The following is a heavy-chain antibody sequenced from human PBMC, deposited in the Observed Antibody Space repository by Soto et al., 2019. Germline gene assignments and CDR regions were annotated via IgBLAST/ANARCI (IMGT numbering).Heavy chain of an antibody. D-gene: IGHD3-3*01. CDR3: SRQASDFWSGKPQYYMDV. J-gene: IGHJ6*03. CDR1: GFTFSGSA. Sequence: VQLVESGGGLVQPGGSLKLSCAASGFTFSGSAMHWVRQASGKGLEWVGRIRSKPNNYATAYGASVKGRFTISRDDSKNTAYLQMNSRNTEDTAVYYCSRQASDFWSGKPQYYMDVWGKGTTVTVSS. V-gene: IGHV3-73*01. CDR2: IRSKPNNYAT.